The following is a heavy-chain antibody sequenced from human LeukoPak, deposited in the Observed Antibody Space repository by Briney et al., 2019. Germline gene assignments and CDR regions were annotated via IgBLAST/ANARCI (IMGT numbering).Heavy chain of an antibody. Sequence: SETLSLTCTVSGGSISRSNYYWGWIRQPPGKGLEWIGSIYSSGSTYYNPSLKSRVTISVDTSKNQFSLKRRSVTATDTAVYFCSAPQSTAVSNWGQGTLVTVSS. CDR3: SAPQSTAVSN. J-gene: IGHJ4*02. D-gene: IGHD5/OR15-5a*01. CDR1: GGSISRSNYY. V-gene: IGHV4-39*01. CDR2: IYSSGST.